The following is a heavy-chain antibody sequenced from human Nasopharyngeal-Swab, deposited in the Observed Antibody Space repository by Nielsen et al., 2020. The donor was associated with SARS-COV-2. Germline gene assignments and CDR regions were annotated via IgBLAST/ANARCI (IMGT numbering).Heavy chain of an antibody. Sequence: SETLSLTCTVSGGSISSYYWSWIRQPAGKGLEWIGRIYTSGSTNYNPSLKSRVTMSVDTSKNQFSLKLSSVTAADTAVYYCARDYYDSSGYYWYYWGQGTLVTVSS. D-gene: IGHD3-22*01. V-gene: IGHV4-4*07. J-gene: IGHJ4*02. CDR2: IYTSGST. CDR1: GGSISSYY. CDR3: ARDYYDSSGYYWYY.